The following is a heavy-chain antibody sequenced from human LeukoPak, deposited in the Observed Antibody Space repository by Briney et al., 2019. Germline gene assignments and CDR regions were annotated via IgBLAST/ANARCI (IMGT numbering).Heavy chain of an antibody. J-gene: IGHJ5*02. D-gene: IGHD4-17*01. Sequence: SETLSLTCTVSGGSISSPYWSWIRQPPGKGLEWIGSIYHSGSTYYNPSLKGRVTISVDTSKNQFSLKLSSVTAADTAVYYYARRVTTSASFDPWGQGTLVTVSS. CDR2: IYHSGST. CDR3: ARRVTTSASFDP. CDR1: GGSISSPY. V-gene: IGHV4-59*08.